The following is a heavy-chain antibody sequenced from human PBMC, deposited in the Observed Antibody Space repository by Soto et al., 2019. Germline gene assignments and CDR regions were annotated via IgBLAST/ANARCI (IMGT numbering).Heavy chain of an antibody. D-gene: IGHD6-13*01. V-gene: IGHV1-18*01. CDR1: GYTFTTFG. J-gene: IGHJ6*02. Sequence: GASVKVSFKASGYTFTTFGITWVRQAPGQGLEWMGWISAYNGSTNYAQKLQGRVTMPTDTSTSTAYMERRSLRYDDTAVYYCARVFSTNWETFYYYYGMDVWGQGQTLTVS. CDR3: ARVFSTNWETFYYYYGMDV. CDR2: ISAYNGST.